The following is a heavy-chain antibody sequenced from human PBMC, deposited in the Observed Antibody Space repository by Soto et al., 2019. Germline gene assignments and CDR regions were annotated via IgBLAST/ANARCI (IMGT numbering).Heavy chain of an antibody. D-gene: IGHD1-26*01. Sequence: GASVQVTCKASVYTFTSHYIHCVRQAPGQGLEWMGIINPSGGSTSYAQKFQGRVTMTRDTSTSTVYMELSSLRSEDTAVYYCARDPSGHPPLYRFDPWGQGTLVTVSS. J-gene: IGHJ5*02. V-gene: IGHV1-46*01. CDR3: ARDPSGHPPLYRFDP. CDR1: VYTFTSHY. CDR2: INPSGGST.